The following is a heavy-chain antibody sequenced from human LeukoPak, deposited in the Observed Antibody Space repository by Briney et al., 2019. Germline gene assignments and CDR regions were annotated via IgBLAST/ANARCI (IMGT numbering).Heavy chain of an antibody. CDR1: GFTVSSNY. CDR3: ASPSAGEPDY. D-gene: IGHD3-10*01. V-gene: IGHV3-66*01. CDR2: IYSGGST. Sequence: GGSLRLSCAASGFTVSSNYMSWVRPAPGKGLEWVSVIYSGGSTYYADSVKGRFTISRDNSKNTLYLQMNSLRAEDTAVYYCASPSAGEPDYWGQGTLVTVSS. J-gene: IGHJ4*02.